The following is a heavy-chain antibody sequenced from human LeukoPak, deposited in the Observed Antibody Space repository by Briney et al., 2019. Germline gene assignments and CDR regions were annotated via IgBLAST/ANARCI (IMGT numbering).Heavy chain of an antibody. V-gene: IGHV4-59*02. CDR3: ASKPIVPASQGHYFDT. D-gene: IGHD2-2*01. CDR2: VFHNGDS. Sequence: SETLSLTCTVSGASVRSHYWSWIRQPPGKGLEWIGNVFHNGDSSFAPSLTSRVTMSVDTSKNQFSLNLNSVTAADTAVYYCASKPIVPASQGHYFDTWGQGIPVTVSS. CDR1: GASVRSHY. J-gene: IGHJ5*02.